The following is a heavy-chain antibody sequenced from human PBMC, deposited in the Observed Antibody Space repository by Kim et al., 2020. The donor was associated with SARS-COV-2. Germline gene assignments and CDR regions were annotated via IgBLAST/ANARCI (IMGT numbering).Heavy chain of an antibody. CDR1: GGAINTNF. D-gene: IGHD3-10*01. V-gene: IGHV4-59*01. CDR3: ARDSGSILLGGVFYFGLEV. J-gene: IGHJ6*02. CDR2: VYYDGTR. Sequence: SETLSLTCTVSGGAINTNFWTWLRQSPGKGLEWLGYVYYDGTRNYNHSLTSRLTISVDTAKNQFSLKMNSVTAADTAVYSCARDSGSILLGGVFYFGLEVWGRGTTVTVSS.